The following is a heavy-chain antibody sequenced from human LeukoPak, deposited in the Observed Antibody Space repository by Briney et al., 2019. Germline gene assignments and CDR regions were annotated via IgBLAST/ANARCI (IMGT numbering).Heavy chain of an antibody. CDR2: IYYSGST. J-gene: IGHJ4*02. CDR3: ARVGEGGNPYFDY. Sequence: SETLSLTCTVSGGSISSSSYYWGWIRQPPGKGLEWIGSIYYSGSTYYNPSLKSRVTISVDTSENQFSLKLSSVTAADTAVYYCARVGEGGNPYFDYWGQGTLVTVSS. CDR1: GGSISSSSYY. D-gene: IGHD4-23*01. V-gene: IGHV4-39*07.